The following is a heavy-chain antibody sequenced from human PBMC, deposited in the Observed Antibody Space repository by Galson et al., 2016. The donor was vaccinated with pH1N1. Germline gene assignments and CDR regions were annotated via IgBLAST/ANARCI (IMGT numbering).Heavy chain of an antibody. CDR3: ARMATGDNFDY. CDR2: IDWDDDK. Sequence: PALVKPTQTLTLTCTFSGFSLSTSGMCVSWIRQPPGKALEWLARIDWDDDKYYGTSLQTRLTNATDTSKNQVVLTMTNMDPVDTATCYCARMATGDNFDYGGQGTLVTVSS. CDR1: GFSLSTSGMC. J-gene: IGHJ4*02. D-gene: IGHD7-27*01. V-gene: IGHV2-70*11.